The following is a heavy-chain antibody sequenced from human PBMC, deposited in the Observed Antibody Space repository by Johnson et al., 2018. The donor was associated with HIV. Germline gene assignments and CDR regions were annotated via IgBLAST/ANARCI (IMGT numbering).Heavy chain of an antibody. D-gene: IGHD4-23*01. CDR2: IYRGGAT. Sequence: VQLVESGGTLVKPGGSLRLSCAVSGFTVSSNYITWFRQAPGKGLEWVSVIYRGGATYYAASVQGRFTISRDNSKNTLYLQMESLRADDTALYYCARDKDYGGNHDAFDIWGQGTMVTVSS. CDR1: GFTVSSNY. V-gene: IGHV3-66*01. CDR3: ARDKDYGGNHDAFDI. J-gene: IGHJ3*02.